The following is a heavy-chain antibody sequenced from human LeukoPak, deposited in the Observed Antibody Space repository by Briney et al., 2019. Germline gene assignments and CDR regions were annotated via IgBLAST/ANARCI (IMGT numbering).Heavy chain of an antibody. J-gene: IGHJ4*02. CDR2: IYWSDDK. V-gene: IGHV2-5*01. CDR3: AQAEYGDLIEYYFDF. D-gene: IGHD4-17*01. CDR1: GFSLTTSGEG. Sequence: SGPTLVKPTQTLTLTCTFSGFSLTTSGEGVGWIRQPPGKALAWLALIYWSDDKIYIPSLKSKLTITKNTSKNQVTVTITNTNPVDTATYYCAQAEYGDLIEYYFDFWGQGTLVTVSS.